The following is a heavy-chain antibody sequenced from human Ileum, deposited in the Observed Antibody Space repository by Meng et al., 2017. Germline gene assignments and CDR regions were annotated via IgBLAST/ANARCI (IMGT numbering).Heavy chain of an antibody. D-gene: IGHD1-26*01. CDR3: ARRIRGGSYLG. CDR2: IHYSGST. CDR1: GDSVTDYY. V-gene: IGHV4-34*01. Sequence: QLQLMQWGAGMLKPLETMSLTCNVYGDSVTDYYWIWIRQPPGQGLEWIGEIHYSGSTNYKPSLESRVTISEDTSQKQFSLRLSSVTAADTAVYYCARRIRGGSYLGWGQGTLVTVSS. J-gene: IGHJ4*02.